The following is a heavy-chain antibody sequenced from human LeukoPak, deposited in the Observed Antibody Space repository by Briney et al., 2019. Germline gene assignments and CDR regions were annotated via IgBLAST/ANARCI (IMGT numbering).Heavy chain of an antibody. J-gene: IGHJ4*02. CDR3: ARRQVGAPFDY. D-gene: IGHD4/OR15-4a*01. Sequence: SETLSLTCGVSGYSISSGYYWGWIRQPPGKGLEWIGCIYHSGRTYYNPSLKDRVTISVDTSKNQFSLKLSSVTAADTAVYYCARRQVGAPFDYWGQGTLVTVSS. CDR1: GYSISSGYY. V-gene: IGHV4-38-2*01. CDR2: IYHSGRT.